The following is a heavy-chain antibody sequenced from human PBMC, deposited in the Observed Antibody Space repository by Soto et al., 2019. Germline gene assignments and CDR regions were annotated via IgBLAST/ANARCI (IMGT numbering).Heavy chain of an antibody. CDR3: ASESEYCSSTGCYWPMDY. Sequence: QLQLQESGPGLVKPSETLSLTCTVSGGSISSSNYYWGWIRQPPGKGLEFIGSVYYSGSTYYNPSLKNRVTISVGTSKNQFSLNLTSVTAADTAVYYCASESEYCSSTGCYWPMDYWGQGTLVTVSS. D-gene: IGHD2-2*01. V-gene: IGHV4-39*01. CDR1: GGSISSSNYY. CDR2: VYYSGST. J-gene: IGHJ4*02.